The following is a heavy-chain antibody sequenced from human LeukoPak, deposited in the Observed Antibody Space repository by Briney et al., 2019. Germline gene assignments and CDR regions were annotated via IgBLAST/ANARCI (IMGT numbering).Heavy chain of an antibody. CDR1: GFTFRSYS. V-gene: IGHV3-21*01. J-gene: IGHJ4*02. CDR3: ARGDSSGYFYFDF. Sequence: GGSLRLSCAASGFTFRSYSMNWVRQAPGKGLEWVSSISSSSSYIYYADSVKGRFTISRDNAKNSLYVQMNSVRAEDTAVYYCARGDSSGYFYFDFWGQGILVTVSS. CDR2: ISSSSSYI. D-gene: IGHD3-22*01.